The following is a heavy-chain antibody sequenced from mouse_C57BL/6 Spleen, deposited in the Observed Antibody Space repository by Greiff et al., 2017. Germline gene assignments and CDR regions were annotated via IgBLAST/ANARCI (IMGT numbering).Heavy chain of an antibody. V-gene: IGHV14-4*01. CDR3: TTDSSGPFAY. CDR1: GFNIKDDY. D-gene: IGHD3-2*02. Sequence: EVHLVESGAELVRPGASVKLSCTASGFNIKDDYMHWVKQRPEQGLEWIGWIDPENGDTEYASKFQGKATITADTSSNTAYLQLSSLTSEDTAVYYCTTDSSGPFAYWGQGTLVTVSA. J-gene: IGHJ3*01. CDR2: IDPENGDT.